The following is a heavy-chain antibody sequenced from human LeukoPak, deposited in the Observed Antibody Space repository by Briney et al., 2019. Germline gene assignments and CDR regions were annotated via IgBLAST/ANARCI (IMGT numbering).Heavy chain of an antibody. CDR1: GFTFSSYA. J-gene: IGHJ4*02. D-gene: IGHD6-13*01. CDR3: AKDRSGSWSFDY. Sequence: GGSLRLSCAASGFTFSSYAMHWVRQAPGKGLEWVAVISYNGNNKEYADSVKGRFTISRDNSKNTLYLQMNSLRAEDTAVYYCAKDRSGSWSFDYWGLGTLVTVSS. CDR2: ISYNGNNK. V-gene: IGHV3-30*04.